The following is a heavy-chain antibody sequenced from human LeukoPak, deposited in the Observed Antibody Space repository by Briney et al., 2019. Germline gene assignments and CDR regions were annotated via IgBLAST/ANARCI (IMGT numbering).Heavy chain of an antibody. V-gene: IGHV3-23*01. D-gene: IGHD7-27*01. CDR3: AGGDGLGMGNY. CDR1: GFTFSSYA. J-gene: IGHJ4*02. Sequence: GGSLRLSCAASGFTFSSYAMSWVRQAPGKGLEWVSSISNSGGRTFYTDSVKGRFTISRDNSKITLYLQMNSLRAEDTAVYFCAGGDGLGMGNYWGQGTLVTVSS. CDR2: ISNSGGRT.